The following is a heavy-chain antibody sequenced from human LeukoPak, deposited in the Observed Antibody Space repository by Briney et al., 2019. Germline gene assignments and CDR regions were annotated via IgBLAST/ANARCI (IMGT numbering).Heavy chain of an antibody. CDR1: GDSVSGGSAG. V-gene: IGHV6-1*01. Sequence: SQTLSLTCAISGDSVSGGSAGWNWLRQSPWRGLEWLGRIYYRSKWYIDYAISSKSRITINPDTSRNQFSLQLNSVTHDDTAVYYCTGGGLVRGTLHWFDPWGQGTLVTVSS. CDR2: IYYRSKWYI. J-gene: IGHJ5*02. D-gene: IGHD3-10*01. CDR3: TGGGLVRGTLHWFDP.